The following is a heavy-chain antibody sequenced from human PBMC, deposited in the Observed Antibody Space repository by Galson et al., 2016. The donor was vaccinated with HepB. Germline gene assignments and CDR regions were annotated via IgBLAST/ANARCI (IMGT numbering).Heavy chain of an antibody. CDR2: MAYSGSVI. CDR3: ARAAPGRHPDSSGYHYVGGFDY. CDR1: GLRFSDYG. J-gene: IGHJ4*02. V-gene: IGHV3-30*03. Sequence: SLRLSCAVSGLRFSDYGMHWVRQAPGKGLEWVSFMAYSGSVIHYLDSVKGRFTISRDKAKNTLYLQMNSLRAEDTAVYYCARAAPGRHPDSSGYHYVGGFDYWGQGTLVTVSS. D-gene: IGHD3-22*01.